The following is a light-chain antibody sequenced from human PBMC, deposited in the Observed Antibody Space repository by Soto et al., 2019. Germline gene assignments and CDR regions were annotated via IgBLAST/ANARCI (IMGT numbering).Light chain of an antibody. Sequence: QSVLTQPPSVSGAPGQRVTISCTGSRSNIGAGYDVHWYQHLPGTAPKLLIYGNTNRPSGVPDRFSGSKSGTSASLAITGLLAEDEADYYCQSYDRSLSGYVFGTGTKLTVL. V-gene: IGLV1-40*01. CDR3: QSYDRSLSGYV. J-gene: IGLJ1*01. CDR1: RSNIGAGYD. CDR2: GNT.